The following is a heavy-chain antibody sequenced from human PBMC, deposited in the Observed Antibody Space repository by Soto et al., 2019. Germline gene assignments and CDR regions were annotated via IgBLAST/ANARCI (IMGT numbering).Heavy chain of an antibody. J-gene: IGHJ3*02. CDR3: ARSGPAYYYDSSGYPHSAFDI. D-gene: IGHD3-22*01. CDR1: GGSISSSNW. CDR2: IYHSGST. V-gene: IGHV4-4*02. Sequence: PSETLSLTCAVSGGSISSSNWWSWVRQPPGKGLEWIGEIYHSGSTNYNPSLKSRVTISVDKSKNQFSLKLSSVTAADTAVYYCARSGPAYYYDSSGYPHSAFDIWGQGTMVTVSS.